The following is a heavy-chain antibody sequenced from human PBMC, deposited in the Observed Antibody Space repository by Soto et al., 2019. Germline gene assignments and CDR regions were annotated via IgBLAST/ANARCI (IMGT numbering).Heavy chain of an antibody. J-gene: IGHJ3*02. D-gene: IGHD6-19*01. Sequence: ASVKVSCKASGYTFTSYYMHWVRQAPGQGLEWMGIINPSGGSASYAQKFQGRVTTTRDTSTSTVYMELSSLRSEDTAVYYCARAGGDIAVAGSHHDAFDIWGQGTMVTVSS. V-gene: IGHV1-46*03. CDR3: ARAGGDIAVAGSHHDAFDI. CDR2: INPSGGSA. CDR1: GYTFTSYY.